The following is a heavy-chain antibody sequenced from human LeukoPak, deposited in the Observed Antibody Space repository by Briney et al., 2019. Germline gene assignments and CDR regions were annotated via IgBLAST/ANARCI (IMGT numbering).Heavy chain of an antibody. V-gene: IGHV3-21*01. CDR3: ARDLYGDYPWDY. J-gene: IGHJ4*02. CDR2: ISSSSSYI. Sequence: PGGSLRLSCAASGYTFSSYSMNWVRQAPGKGLEWVSPISSSSSYIYYADSVKGRFTISRDNAKNSLYLQMNSLRAEDTAVYYCARDLYGDYPWDYWGQGTLVTVSS. D-gene: IGHD4-17*01. CDR1: GYTFSSYS.